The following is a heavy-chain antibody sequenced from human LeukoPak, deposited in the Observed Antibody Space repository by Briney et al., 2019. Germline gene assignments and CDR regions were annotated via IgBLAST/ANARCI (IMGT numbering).Heavy chain of an antibody. Sequence: GASVKVSCKASGGTFSSYAISWVRQAPGQGLEWMGGIIPIFGTANYAQKFQGRVTITTDESTSTAYMELSSLRSEDTAVYYCAGGGGYRYLPAYPWGQGTLVTVSS. CDR3: AGGGGYRYLPAYP. CDR1: GGTFSSYA. CDR2: IIPIFGTA. V-gene: IGHV1-69*05. D-gene: IGHD5-18*01. J-gene: IGHJ5*02.